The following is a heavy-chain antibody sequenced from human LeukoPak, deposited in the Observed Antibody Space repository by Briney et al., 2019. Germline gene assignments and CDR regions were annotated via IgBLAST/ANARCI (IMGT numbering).Heavy chain of an antibody. CDR1: GFIFSSYV. CDR2: ISSNGVNA. D-gene: IGHD6-13*01. Sequence: GGSLRLSCAASGFIFSSYVMHWVRQAPGKGLEYVSSISSNGVNAYYANSVKGRFTISRDNSKNTLYLQMNSLRVEDTAVYYCARAGRGIAAAGIFDYWGQGTLVTVSS. V-gene: IGHV3-64*01. J-gene: IGHJ4*02. CDR3: ARAGRGIAAAGIFDY.